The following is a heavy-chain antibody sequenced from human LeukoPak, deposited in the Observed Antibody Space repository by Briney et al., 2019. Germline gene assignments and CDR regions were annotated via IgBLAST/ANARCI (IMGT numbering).Heavy chain of an antibody. D-gene: IGHD2-21*02. CDR3: ARVPRDNNWFDP. CDR1: GYTFTSYD. CDR2: MNPNSGNK. Sequence: ASVKVSCKASGYTFTSYDINWVRQATGQGLEWMGLMNPNSGNKGYAQEFQGRVTMTRNTSISTAYMELSSLRSEDTAVYYCARVPRDNNWFDPWGQGTLVTVSS. V-gene: IGHV1-8*01. J-gene: IGHJ5*02.